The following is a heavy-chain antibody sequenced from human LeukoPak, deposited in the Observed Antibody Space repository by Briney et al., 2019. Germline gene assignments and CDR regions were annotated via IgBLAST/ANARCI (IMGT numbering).Heavy chain of an antibody. D-gene: IGHD2-2*01. CDR2: IYHSGST. CDR1: GYSISSGYY. J-gene: IGHJ6*03. V-gene: IGHV4-38-2*02. CDR3: AAEVSEYQLLKYNYYMDV. Sequence: SETLSLTCTVSGYSISSGYYWGWIRQPPGKGLEWIGSIYHSGSTYYNPSLKSRVTISVDTSKNQFSLKLSSVTAADTAVYYCAAEVSEYQLLKYNYYMDVWGKGTTVTISS.